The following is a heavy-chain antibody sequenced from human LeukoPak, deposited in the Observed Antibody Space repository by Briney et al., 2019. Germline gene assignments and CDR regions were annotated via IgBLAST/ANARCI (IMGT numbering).Heavy chain of an antibody. D-gene: IGHD3-10*01. CDR2: IYYSGST. CDR1: GGSISSGDYY. V-gene: IGHV4-30-4*01. Sequence: SETLCLTCTVSGGSISSGDYYWSWIRQPPGKGLEWIGYIYYSGSTYYNPSLKSRVTISVDTSKNQFSLKLSSVTAADTAVYYCARDSRKQYYYGSGKEVLNWGQGALVTVSS. CDR3: ARDSRKQYYYGSGKEVLN. J-gene: IGHJ4*02.